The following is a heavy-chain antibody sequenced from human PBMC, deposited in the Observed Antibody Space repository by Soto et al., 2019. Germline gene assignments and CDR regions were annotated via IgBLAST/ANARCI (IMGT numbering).Heavy chain of an antibody. V-gene: IGHV3-23*01. CDR2: VLGGGGST. J-gene: IGHJ3*02. CDR1: GFTFSSYA. Sequence: EVQLLESGGGLVQPGGSLRLSCAASGFTFSSYAMSWVRQTPGKGLEWVSGVLGGGGSTFYADSVKGQFTISRDTSKNTLYVQTNSLRAADTAIYYCARKGPPRDAFDIWGQGTMVTVSS. CDR3: ARKGPPRDAFDI.